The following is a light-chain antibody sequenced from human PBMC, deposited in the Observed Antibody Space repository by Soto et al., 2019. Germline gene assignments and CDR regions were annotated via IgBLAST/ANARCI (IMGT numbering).Light chain of an antibody. CDR3: QQNNKWPPVT. V-gene: IGKV3-15*01. Sequence: EVVMTQSPATVSVSPGEGITLSCRASQTISKDLAWYQQKPGQAPRLLIYGASTMATGVPARFSGGGSGTEFALTISSLQSEDFAFYYCQQNNKWPPVTFGGGTKVEIK. CDR1: QTISKD. J-gene: IGKJ4*01. CDR2: GAS.